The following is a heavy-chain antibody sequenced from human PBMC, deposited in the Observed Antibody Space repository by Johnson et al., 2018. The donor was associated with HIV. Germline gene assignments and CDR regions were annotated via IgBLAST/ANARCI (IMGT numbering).Heavy chain of an antibody. CDR1: GFPFNDYG. Sequence: VQLVESGGGVVRPGGSLRLSCVASGFPFNDYGMNWVRQVPGKGLEWVSGINWNGGSTAYADSVKGRFTISRDNAKNSLYLQMNSLRAENTALFYCARGPYRKDVDTAMVARGNAFDIWGQGTMVTVSS. J-gene: IGHJ3*02. CDR3: ARGPYRKDVDTAMVARGNAFDI. CDR2: INWNGGST. V-gene: IGHV3-20*04. D-gene: IGHD5-18*01.